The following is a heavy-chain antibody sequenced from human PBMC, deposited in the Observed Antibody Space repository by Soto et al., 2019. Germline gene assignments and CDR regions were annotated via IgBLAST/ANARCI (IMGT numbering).Heavy chain of an antibody. V-gene: IGHV1-69*06. J-gene: IGHJ5*02. CDR3: AKFDPLGELLWFDP. Sequence: QEQLVQSGAEVKKPGSSVKVSCRASGGTFSNYALSWVRQAPGRGLEWMGGIIPVCGTVVYAKKLQARVTITADTSTGMAYMELSSLRSDDTAVYYCAKFDPLGELLWFDPCGQGTLVTVSS. D-gene: IGHD3-16*01. CDR2: IIPVCGTV. CDR1: GGTFSNYA.